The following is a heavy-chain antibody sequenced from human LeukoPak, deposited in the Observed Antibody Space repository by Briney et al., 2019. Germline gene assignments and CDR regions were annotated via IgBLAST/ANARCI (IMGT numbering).Heavy chain of an antibody. D-gene: IGHD2-2*02. Sequence: GGSLRLSCAASGFTFSSYWMSWVRQAPGKGLEWVANIKQDGSEKYYVDSVKGRFTISRENAKNSLYLQMNSLRAEDTAVYYCARDGSCSSTSCYRLSYWYFDLWGRGTLVTVSS. CDR3: ARDGSCSSTSCYRLSYWYFDL. J-gene: IGHJ2*01. V-gene: IGHV3-7*01. CDR1: GFTFSSYW. CDR2: IKQDGSEK.